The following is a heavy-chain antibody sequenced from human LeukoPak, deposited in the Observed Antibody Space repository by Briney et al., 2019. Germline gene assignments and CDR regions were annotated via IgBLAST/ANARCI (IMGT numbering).Heavy chain of an antibody. V-gene: IGHV3-7*03. CDR1: EYTFSNYW. D-gene: IGHD6-19*01. CDR3: ATRDSQSSGWYHYYYGMDV. CDR2: IKQDGSEK. Sequence: GGSLRLSCRDSEYTFSNYWMSWVRQAPGKGLEWVANIKQDGSEKYYVDSVRGRFTISRDNAENSLYLQMNSLRAEDTAVYYCATRDSQSSGWYHYYYGMDVWGQGTTVTVSS. J-gene: IGHJ6*02.